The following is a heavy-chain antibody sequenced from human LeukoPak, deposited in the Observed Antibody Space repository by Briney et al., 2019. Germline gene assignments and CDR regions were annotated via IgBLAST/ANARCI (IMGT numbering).Heavy chain of an antibody. V-gene: IGHV3-74*01. J-gene: IGHJ6*02. CDR1: GFTFSSYW. Sequence: PGGSLRLSCAASGFTFSSYWMLWVRQAPGKGLVWVSRINSDGSSTTYADSVKGRFTISRDIAKNTLYLQMKSLRAEDTAVYYCARVRSGSSAGNYGMDVWGQGTTVTVSS. CDR2: INSDGSST. CDR3: ARVRSGSSAGNYGMDV. D-gene: IGHD1-26*01.